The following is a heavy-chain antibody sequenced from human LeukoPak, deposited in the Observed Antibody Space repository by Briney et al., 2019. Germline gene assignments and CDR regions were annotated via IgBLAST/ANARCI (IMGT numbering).Heavy chain of an antibody. J-gene: IGHJ6*02. Sequence: SQTLSLTCAVSGGSISSAGYSWTWIRQPPGKCLEWLGFIFHSGVTYYNPSLKSRVTISEDTSKNQFSLKLSSVTAADTAVYYCARVGSGDYYYGMDVWGQGTTVTVSS. D-gene: IGHD3-10*01. V-gene: IGHV4-30-2*01. CDR3: ARVGSGDYYYGMDV. CDR1: GGSISSAGYS. CDR2: IFHSGVT.